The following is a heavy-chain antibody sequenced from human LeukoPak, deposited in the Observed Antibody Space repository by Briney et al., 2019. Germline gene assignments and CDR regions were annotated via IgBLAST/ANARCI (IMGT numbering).Heavy chain of an antibody. V-gene: IGHV3-7*01. CDR3: ARGARL. CDR2: IKPDGSEK. Sequence: GGSLRLSCVGSGFTFRTYWMTWVRQAPGKGLECVANIKPDGSEKYYVDSVKGRFTISRDNAKDSLFLQMNGLRAEDTAVYYCARGARLWGQGTLVTVSS. CDR1: GFTFRTYW. J-gene: IGHJ4*02.